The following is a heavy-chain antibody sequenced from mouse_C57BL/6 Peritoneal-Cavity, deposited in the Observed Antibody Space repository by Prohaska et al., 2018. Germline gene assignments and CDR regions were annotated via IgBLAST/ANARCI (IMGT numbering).Heavy chain of an antibody. CDR3: ARPSYSNDVDY. CDR2: INHYSGVP. Sequence: IQFVQSGPDLKKPGETVKISCKASGYTFTTYGMSCVKQAPGKGLMWIGWINHYSGVPTYADDFKGRFAFSLETSASTAYLKINNLKNEDTATYCCARPSYSNDVDYWGQGTTLTVSS. CDR1: GYTFTTYG. V-gene: IGHV9-3*01. D-gene: IGHD2-5*01. J-gene: IGHJ2*01.